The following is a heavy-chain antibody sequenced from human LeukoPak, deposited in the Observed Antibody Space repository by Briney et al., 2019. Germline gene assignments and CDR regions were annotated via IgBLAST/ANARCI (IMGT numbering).Heavy chain of an antibody. J-gene: IGHJ6*03. CDR1: GFTFSSYA. CDR3: ARDRPSTVFGVADYYYMDV. V-gene: IGHV3-30*04. Sequence: PGGSLRLSCAASGFTFSSYAMHWVRQAPGKGLEWVAIISSGGSYKFYADSVKGRFTISRDNSKNTLYLEMKSLRPEDTAVCSCARDRPSTVFGVADYYYMDVWGKGTTVTVSS. D-gene: IGHD3-3*01. CDR2: ISSGGSYK.